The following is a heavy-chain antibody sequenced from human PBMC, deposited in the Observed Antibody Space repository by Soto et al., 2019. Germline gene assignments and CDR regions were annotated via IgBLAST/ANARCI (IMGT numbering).Heavy chain of an antibody. J-gene: IGHJ4*02. Sequence: QVHLVQSGAEVTKAGSSVKVSCKASGGTFSSHAFSWVRQAPGQGLEWVGWIIPIFETANYAQEFQGRGPISADESTNTVILERNNLRSDDTAIYFCAIGDRSSWIGNHWGSGTQVTVS. V-gene: IGHV1-69*01. D-gene: IGHD6-6*01. CDR3: AIGDRSSWIGNH. CDR2: IIPIFETA. CDR1: GGTFSSHA.